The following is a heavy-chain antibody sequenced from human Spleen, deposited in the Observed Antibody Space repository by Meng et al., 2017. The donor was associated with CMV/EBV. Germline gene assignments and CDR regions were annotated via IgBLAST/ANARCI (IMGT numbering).Heavy chain of an antibody. CDR2: ISYDGSNK. D-gene: IGHD3-3*01. CDR1: GFTFSSYA. J-gene: IGHJ4*02. CDR3: ARGSLGEWLLYVDY. Sequence: GESLKISCAASGFTFSSYAMHWVRQAPGKGLEWVAVISYDGSNKYYADSVKGRFTISRDNSKNTLYLQMNSLRAEDTAVYYCARGSLGEWLLYVDYWGQGTLVTVSS. V-gene: IGHV3-30-3*01.